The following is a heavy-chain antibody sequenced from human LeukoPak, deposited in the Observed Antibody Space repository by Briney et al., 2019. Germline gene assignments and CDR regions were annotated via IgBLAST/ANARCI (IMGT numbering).Heavy chain of an antibody. CDR2: ISGSGGST. D-gene: IGHD6-13*01. J-gene: IGHJ4*02. CDR3: AKERGSSWYSIDY. Sequence: GGSPRLSCAASGFTFSSNAMSWVRQAPGKGLEWVSAISGSGGSTYYADSVKDRFTISRDNSKNTLYLQMNSLRAEDTAVYYCAKERGSSWYSIDYWGQGTLVTVSS. CDR1: GFTFSSNA. V-gene: IGHV3-23*01.